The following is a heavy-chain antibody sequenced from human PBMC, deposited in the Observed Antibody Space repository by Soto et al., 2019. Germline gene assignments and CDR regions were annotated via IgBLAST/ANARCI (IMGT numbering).Heavy chain of an antibody. Sequence: ASVKVSCKASGYTFTSYGISWVREAPGQGLEWMGWISAYNGNTNYAQKLQGRVTMTTDTSTSTAYMELRSLRSDDTAVYYGARGVVGATDIWFDPWGQGTLVTVSS. J-gene: IGHJ5*02. CDR2: ISAYNGNT. CDR3: ARGVVGATDIWFDP. CDR1: GYTFTSYG. D-gene: IGHD1-26*01. V-gene: IGHV1-18*01.